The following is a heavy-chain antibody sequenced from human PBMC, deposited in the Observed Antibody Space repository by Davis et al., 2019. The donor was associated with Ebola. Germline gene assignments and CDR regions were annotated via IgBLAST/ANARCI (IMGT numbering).Heavy chain of an antibody. CDR3: ARDLSGVDSYGHS. Sequence: AASVKVSCKASGGTFSSYTISWVRQAPGQGLEWMGRIIPILGIANYAQKFQGRVTITADKSTSTAYMELSNLRSEDTAVYYCARDLSGVDSYGHSWGQGTLVTVSS. V-gene: IGHV1-69*04. D-gene: IGHD5-18*01. J-gene: IGHJ4*02. CDR2: IIPILGIA. CDR1: GGTFSSYT.